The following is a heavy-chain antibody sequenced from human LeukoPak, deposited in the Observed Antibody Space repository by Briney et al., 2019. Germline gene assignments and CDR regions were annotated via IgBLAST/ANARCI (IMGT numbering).Heavy chain of an antibody. V-gene: IGHV4-34*01. D-gene: IGHD5-24*01. Sequence: SETQSLTCAVYGGSFSGYYWSWIRQPPGKGLEWIGEINHSGSTNYNPSLKSRVTISVDTSKNQFSLKLSSVTAADTAVYYCARRRGVDGYNFWGQGTLVTVSS. CDR2: INHSGST. CDR3: ARRRGVDGYNF. CDR1: GGSFSGYY. J-gene: IGHJ4*02.